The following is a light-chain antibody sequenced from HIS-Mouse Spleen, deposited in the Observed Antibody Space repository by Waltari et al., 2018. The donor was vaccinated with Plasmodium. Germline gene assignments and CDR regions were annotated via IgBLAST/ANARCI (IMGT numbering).Light chain of an antibody. CDR3: QSYDSSLSGYVV. Sequence: QSMLTQPPSVSGAPGQRVTISCTGSSPNIGAGYDVHWYQQLPGTAPKLLIYGNSNRPSGVPDRFSGSKSGTSASLAITGLQAEDEADYYCQSYDSSLSGYVVFGGGTKLTVL. CDR1: SPNIGAGYD. V-gene: IGLV1-40*01. J-gene: IGLJ2*01. CDR2: GNS.